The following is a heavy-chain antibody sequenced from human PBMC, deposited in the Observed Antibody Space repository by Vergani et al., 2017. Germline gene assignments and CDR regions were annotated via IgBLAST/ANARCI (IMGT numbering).Heavy chain of an antibody. CDR2: ISWNSGSI. Sequence: EVQLVESGGGLVQPGRSLRLSCAASGFTFDDYAMHWVRQAPGKGLEWVSVISWNSGSIGYADSVKGRFTISRDNAKNSLYLQMNSLRAEDTALYYCAKDLLDSGGFTALDYWGQGTLVTVSS. J-gene: IGHJ4*02. V-gene: IGHV3-9*01. D-gene: IGHD1-26*01. CDR1: GFTFDDYA. CDR3: AKDLLDSGGFTALDY.